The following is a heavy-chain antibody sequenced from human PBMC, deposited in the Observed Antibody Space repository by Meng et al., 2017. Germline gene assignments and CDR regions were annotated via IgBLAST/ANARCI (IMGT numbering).Heavy chain of an antibody. CDR2: IKQDGSEK. V-gene: IGHV3-7*01. CDR1: GFTFSSYS. Sequence: GGSLRLSCAASGFTFSSYSMNWVRQAPGKGLEWVANIKQDGSEKYYVDSVKGRFTISRDNAKNSLYLQMNSLRAEDTAVYYCARSNGDYFDYWGQGTLVTVSS. CDR3: ARSNGDYFDY. J-gene: IGHJ4*02. D-gene: IGHD4-11*01.